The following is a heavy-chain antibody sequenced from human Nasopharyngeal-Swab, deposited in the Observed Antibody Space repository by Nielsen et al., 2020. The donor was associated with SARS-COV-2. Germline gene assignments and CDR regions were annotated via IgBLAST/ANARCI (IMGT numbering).Heavy chain of an antibody. CDR2: VFYVVTT. Sequence: GSLRLSCSLSGGSISSFYWSWIRPLPGKGLEWVDSVFYVVTTNYNPSLKSRVSISVDTSKNQFSLKMRSVTAADTAVYYCARSGYSYGLPVGYFGHWSQGTMVTVSS. V-gene: IGHV4-59*01. D-gene: IGHD5-18*01. J-gene: IGHJ4*02. CDR3: ARSGYSYGLPVGYFGH. CDR1: GGSISSFY.